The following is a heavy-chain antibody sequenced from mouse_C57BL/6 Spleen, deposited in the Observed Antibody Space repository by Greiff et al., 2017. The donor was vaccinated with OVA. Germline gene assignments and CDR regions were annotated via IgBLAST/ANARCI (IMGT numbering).Heavy chain of an antibody. Sequence: EVKLMESGGGLVKPGGSLKLSCAASGFTFSDYGMHWVRQAPEKGLEWVAYISSGSSTIYYADTVKGRFTISRDNAKNTLFLQMTSLRSEDTAMYYCADNNYGGYFDVWGTGTTVTVSS. CDR2: ISSGSSTI. D-gene: IGHD2-5*01. CDR1: GFTFSDYG. V-gene: IGHV5-17*01. J-gene: IGHJ1*03. CDR3: ADNNYGGYFDV.